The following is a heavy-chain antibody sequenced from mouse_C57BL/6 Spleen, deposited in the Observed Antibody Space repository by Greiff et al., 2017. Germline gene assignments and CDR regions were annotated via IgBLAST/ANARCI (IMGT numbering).Heavy chain of an antibody. CDR2: IWPGGGT. CDR3: AREELGRKFAY. V-gene: IGHV2-9-1*01. J-gene: IGHJ3*01. Sequence: QVQLKESGPGLVAPSQSLSITCTVSGFSLTSYAISWVRQPPGKGLEWLGVIWPGGGTNYNSALKSRLSISKDNSKSQVFLKMNSLQTDDTARYYCAREELGRKFAYWGQGTLVTVSA. D-gene: IGHD4-1*01. CDR1: GFSLTSYA.